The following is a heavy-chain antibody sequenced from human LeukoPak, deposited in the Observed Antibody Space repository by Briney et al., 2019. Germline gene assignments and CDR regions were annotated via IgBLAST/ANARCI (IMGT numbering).Heavy chain of an antibody. CDR2: ISGSGGST. Sequence: GGSLRLSCAASGFTFSSYAMSWVRQAPGKGLEWVSAISGSGGSTYYADSVKGRFTISRDNSKNTLYLQMNSLRAEDTPVYYCAKGSYGSGSYFFDYWGQGTLVTVSS. D-gene: IGHD3-10*01. V-gene: IGHV3-23*01. CDR1: GFTFSSYA. J-gene: IGHJ4*02. CDR3: AKGSYGSGSYFFDY.